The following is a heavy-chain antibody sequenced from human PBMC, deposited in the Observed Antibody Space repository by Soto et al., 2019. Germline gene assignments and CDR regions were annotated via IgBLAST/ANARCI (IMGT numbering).Heavy chain of an antibody. J-gene: IGHJ4*02. Sequence: QVQLVQSGAELKKPGASMKISCKTSGYTFSTYGLSWVRQAPGQGLQWVGWISGYTGNTNYAQKFQDRVXXXXXXXXXXXXXXXXXXXXXXXXLYYCARQSGNGLFDSWGQGTLVTVSS. CDR1: GYTFSTYG. V-gene: IGHV1-18*01. CDR2: ISGYTGNT. CDR3: ARQSGNGLFDS. D-gene: IGHD3-22*01.